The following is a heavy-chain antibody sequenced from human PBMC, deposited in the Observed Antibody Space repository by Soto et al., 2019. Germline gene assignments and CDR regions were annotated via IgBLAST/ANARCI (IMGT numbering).Heavy chain of an antibody. J-gene: IGHJ5*02. CDR3: VRSGTARLLRLSWFDT. D-gene: IGHD2-21*01. V-gene: IGHV3-21*01. CDR1: GFTFNTYD. CDR2: ITTSSAYI. Sequence: EVQLVESGGGLVKPGGSLRLSCAASGFTFNTYDMNWVRQAPGKGLEWVSSITTSSAYIYYADSLKGRIPISRDNAKNSLFLQMNSLRAEDTAVYYCVRSGTARLLRLSWFDTWGQGTLVTVSS.